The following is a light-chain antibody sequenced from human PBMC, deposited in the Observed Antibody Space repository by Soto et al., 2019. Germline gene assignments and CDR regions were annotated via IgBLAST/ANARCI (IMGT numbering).Light chain of an antibody. CDR1: SSDVGAYNY. CDR3: CAYAGSYTYV. J-gene: IGLJ1*01. CDR2: DVT. Sequence: QSVLTQPRSVSGSPGQTLTISCTGTSSDVGAYNYVSWYQQRPGKAPQFIIYDVTKRPSGVPDRFSGSKSGNTASLTISGLQADDEADYFCCAYAGSYTYVFGTGTKVTVL. V-gene: IGLV2-11*01.